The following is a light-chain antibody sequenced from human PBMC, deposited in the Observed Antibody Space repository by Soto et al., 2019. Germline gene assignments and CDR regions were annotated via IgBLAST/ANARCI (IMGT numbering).Light chain of an antibody. Sequence: DIHMTPPPSSVSASVGDSVTITCRASQDISRWLVWYQKKPGKAPKLLVSAASGLQSGVPSRFSGSGSGTDFTLTISSLQPEDFATCACQQASNFTPLTFDGGTMVEIK. J-gene: IGKJ4*01. CDR2: AAS. CDR1: QDISRW. CDR3: QQASNFTPLT. V-gene: IGKV1-12*01.